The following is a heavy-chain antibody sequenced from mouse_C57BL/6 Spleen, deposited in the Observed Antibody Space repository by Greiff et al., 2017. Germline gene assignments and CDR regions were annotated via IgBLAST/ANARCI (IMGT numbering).Heavy chain of an antibody. CDR2: IEPETGGT. V-gene: IGHV1-15*01. CDR1: GYTFTDYE. J-gene: IGHJ2*01. CDR3: TREDYYGSSPVY. D-gene: IGHD1-1*01. Sequence: VQLQQSGAELVRPGASVTLSCKASGYTFTDYEMHWVKQTPVHGLEWIGAIEPETGGTAYNQKFKGKAILTADKSSSTAYMELRSLTSEDSAVYYCTREDYYGSSPVYWGQGTTLTVSS.